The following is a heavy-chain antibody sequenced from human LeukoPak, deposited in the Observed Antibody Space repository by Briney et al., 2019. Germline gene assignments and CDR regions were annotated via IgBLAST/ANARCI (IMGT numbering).Heavy chain of an antibody. V-gene: IGHV3-30*04. J-gene: IGHJ4*02. D-gene: IGHD5-12*01. CDR3: ARDQLAYSGYDTLFDY. Sequence: GGSLRLSCAASGFTFNSYAIHWVRQAPGKALEWVAVISYDGSNKYYAESVKGRFTISRDNSKNTLYLQLNSLRPDDTAVYYCARDQLAYSGYDTLFDYWGQGTLVTVSS. CDR1: GFTFNSYA. CDR2: ISYDGSNK.